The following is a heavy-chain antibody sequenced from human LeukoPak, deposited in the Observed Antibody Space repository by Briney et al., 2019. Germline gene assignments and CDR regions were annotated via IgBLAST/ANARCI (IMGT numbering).Heavy chain of an antibody. Sequence: ASVKLSCKASGYTFFSYGITWVRQSPGQGLEWMGWISVYNGDTKYAQNLQGRVTLTTDTSTSTAYMELRSLTSDDTAVYYCARGREVGATDYWGQGTLVTVSS. J-gene: IGHJ4*02. V-gene: IGHV1-18*04. D-gene: IGHD1-26*01. CDR3: ARGREVGATDY. CDR1: GYTFFSYG. CDR2: ISVYNGDT.